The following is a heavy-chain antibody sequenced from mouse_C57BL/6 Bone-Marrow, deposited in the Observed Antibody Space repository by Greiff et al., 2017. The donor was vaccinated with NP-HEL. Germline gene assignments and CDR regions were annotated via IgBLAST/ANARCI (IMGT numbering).Heavy chain of an antibody. CDR2: IDPSDSYT. J-gene: IGHJ3*01. CDR1: GYTFTSYW. Sequence: QLQQPGAELVRPGTSVKLSCKASGYTFTSYWMHWVKQRPGQGLEWIGVIDPSDSYTNYNQKFKGKATSTVDTSPSTAYMQLSSRTSEEYAVYYCARGSTMVKWFAYWGQGTLVTVSA. CDR3: ARGSTMVKWFAY. D-gene: IGHD2-2*01. V-gene: IGHV1-59*01.